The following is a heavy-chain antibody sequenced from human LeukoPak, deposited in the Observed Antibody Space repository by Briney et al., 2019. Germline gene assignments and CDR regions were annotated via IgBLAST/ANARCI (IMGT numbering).Heavy chain of an antibody. CDR3: ATDLSVPRAFDI. V-gene: IGHV3-53*01. CDR2: IYSGGNT. J-gene: IGHJ3*02. Sequence: QPGGSLRLSCAVSGFSVSINYMSWVRQAPGKGLEWVSIIYSGGNTYYADSVRGRFTISKDNSKNALYLQMNSLRAEDTAVYYCATDLSVPRAFDIWGQGAMVTVSS. CDR1: GFSVSINY. D-gene: IGHD5/OR15-5a*01.